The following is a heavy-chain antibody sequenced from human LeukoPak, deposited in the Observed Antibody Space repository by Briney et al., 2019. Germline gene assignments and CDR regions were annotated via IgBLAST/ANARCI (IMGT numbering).Heavy chain of an antibody. CDR3: ARSPQRYYYDSSGYYFIDY. D-gene: IGHD3-22*01. J-gene: IGHJ4*02. V-gene: IGHV4-30-4*01. CDR2: IYYSGST. Sequence: SETLSLTCTVSGASISSVDYYWSWIRQPPGKGLEWIGYIYYSGSTYYNPSLKSRVTISVDTSKNTFSLKLSSVTAADTAVYYCARSPQRYYYDSSGYYFIDYWGQGTLVTVSS. CDR1: GASISSVDYY.